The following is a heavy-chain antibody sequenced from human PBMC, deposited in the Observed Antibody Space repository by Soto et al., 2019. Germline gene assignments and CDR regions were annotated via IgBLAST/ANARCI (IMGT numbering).Heavy chain of an antibody. Sequence: PGGSLRLSCAASGFTFSSYAMSWVRQAPGKGLEWVSAISGSGGSTYYADSVKGRFLFSRDNSKNTLFLQMNSLRVEDSAIYYCAKYRGARGSFDSWGQGTAVTFSS. V-gene: IGHV3-23*01. D-gene: IGHD3-16*01. CDR3: AKYRGARGSFDS. J-gene: IGHJ3*02. CDR1: GFTFSSYA. CDR2: ISGSGGST.